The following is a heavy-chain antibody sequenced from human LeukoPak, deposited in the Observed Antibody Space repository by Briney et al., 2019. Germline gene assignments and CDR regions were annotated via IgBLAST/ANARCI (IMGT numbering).Heavy chain of an antibody. CDR1: GYTFTGYY. CDR2: INPNSGGT. Sequence: ASVKVSCKASGYTFTGYYMHWVRQAPGQGLEWMGWINPNSGGTNYAQKFQGRVTMTRNTSISTAYMELSSLRSEDTAVYYCARRRLRYNWFDPWGQGTLVTVSS. V-gene: IGHV1-2*02. D-gene: IGHD6-25*01. J-gene: IGHJ5*02. CDR3: ARRRLRYNWFDP.